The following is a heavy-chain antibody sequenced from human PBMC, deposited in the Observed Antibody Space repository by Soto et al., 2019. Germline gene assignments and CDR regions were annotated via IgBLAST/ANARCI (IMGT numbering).Heavy chain of an antibody. V-gene: IGHV4-39*01. CDR1: AGSISSSSYY. D-gene: IGHD3-22*01. J-gene: IGHJ6*02. Sequence: SETLSLTCTVSAGSISSSSYYWGWIHQPPGKGLEWLGSIYYSGRTYYNPSLKSRVTISVDTSKNQFSLKRSSVTAADTAVYYCARRLYYDSSGFEGGGMDVWRQGTTVTVAS. CDR3: ARRLYYDSSGFEGGGMDV. CDR2: IYYSGRT.